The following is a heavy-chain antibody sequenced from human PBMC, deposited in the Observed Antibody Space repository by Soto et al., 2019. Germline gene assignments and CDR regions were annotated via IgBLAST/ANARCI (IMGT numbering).Heavy chain of an antibody. CDR3: ARGEQYSGRIFDY. Sequence: QSLSLTCAITGDRVSSNSAGWSWVRQSPSRGLEWLGRTYYRSKWYYEYAVSVRGRITINPDTSKNQYSLQLNSVTPEDTAVYFCARGEQYSGRIFDYWGQGTLVTVSS. V-gene: IGHV6-1*01. CDR1: GDRVSSNSAG. J-gene: IGHJ4*01. D-gene: IGHD1-26*01. CDR2: TYYRSKWYY.